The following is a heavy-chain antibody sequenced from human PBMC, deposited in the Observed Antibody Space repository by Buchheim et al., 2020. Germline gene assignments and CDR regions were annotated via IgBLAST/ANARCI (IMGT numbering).Heavy chain of an antibody. J-gene: IGHJ4*02. V-gene: IGHV4-30-4*01. CDR1: GGSISSGDYY. CDR2: IYYSGST. D-gene: IGHD3-22*01. Sequence: QVQLQESGPGLMRPSQTLSLTCTVSGGSISSGDYYWSWIRQPPGKGLEWIGYIYYSGSTYYNPSLKSRVTISVDTSKNQFSLKLSSVTAADTAVYYCARVAAGQVSDSSGRQDYWGQGTL. CDR3: ARVAAGQVSDSSGRQDY.